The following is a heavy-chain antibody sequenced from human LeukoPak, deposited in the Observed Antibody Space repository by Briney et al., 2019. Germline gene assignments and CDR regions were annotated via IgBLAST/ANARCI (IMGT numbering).Heavy chain of an antibody. CDR1: GFTFSSYS. CDR3: ARDFAYDSSGYYYPDY. CDR2: ISSSSSYI. D-gene: IGHD3-22*01. Sequence: GGSLRLSCAASGFTFSSYSMNWVRQAPGKGLEWVSSISSSSSYIYCADSVKGRFTISRDNAKNSLYLQMNSLRAEDTAVYYCARDFAYDSSGYYYPDYWGQGTLVTVSS. V-gene: IGHV3-21*01. J-gene: IGHJ4*02.